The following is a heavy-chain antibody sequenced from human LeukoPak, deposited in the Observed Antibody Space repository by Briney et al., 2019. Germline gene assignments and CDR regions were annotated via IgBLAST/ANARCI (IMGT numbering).Heavy chain of an antibody. CDR1: GGSISSSSYY. Sequence: SETLSLTCTVAGGSISSSSYYWGWLRQPPGKGLEWIGSIYYSGSTYYNPSLKSRVTISVDTSKNQFSQKLSSVTAADTAVYYCARDVYGSRSFDYWGQGTLVTVSS. CDR3: ARDVYGSRSFDY. D-gene: IGHD3-10*01. V-gene: IGHV4-39*02. J-gene: IGHJ4*01. CDR2: IYYSGST.